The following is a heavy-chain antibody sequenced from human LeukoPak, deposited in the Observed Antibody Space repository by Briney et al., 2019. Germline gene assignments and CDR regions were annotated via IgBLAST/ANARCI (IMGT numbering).Heavy chain of an antibody. CDR1: GFTFTTYS. CDR3: ARDLYGDYSSDY. D-gene: IGHD4-17*01. Sequence: GRSLRLSCAASGFTFTTYSMNWVRQAPGKGLEWVSYISGSTSNIKYADSVMGRFTISRDNAKNSLYLQMNSLRDEDTAVYYCARDLYGDYSSDYWGQGTLVTVSS. CDR2: ISGSTSNI. V-gene: IGHV3-48*02. J-gene: IGHJ4*02.